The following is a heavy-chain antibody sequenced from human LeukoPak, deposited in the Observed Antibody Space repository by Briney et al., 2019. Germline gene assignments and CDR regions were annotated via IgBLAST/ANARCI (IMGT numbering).Heavy chain of an antibody. V-gene: IGHV3-21*01. D-gene: IGHD4-17*01. CDR2: ISSSSSYI. CDR1: GFTFSSYS. Sequence: GGSLRLSCAASGFTFSSYSMNWVRQAPGKGLEWVSSISSSSSYIYYADSVKGRFTISRDNAKNSLYLQMNSLRAEDTAVYYCARDGYDDYAFDYWGQGTLVTVSS. J-gene: IGHJ4*02. CDR3: ARDGYDDYAFDY.